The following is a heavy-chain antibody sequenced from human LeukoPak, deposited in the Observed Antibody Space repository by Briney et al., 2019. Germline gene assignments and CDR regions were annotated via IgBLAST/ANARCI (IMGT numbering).Heavy chain of an antibody. CDR1: GFIFSSYE. CDR2: ISSSGSTI. J-gene: IGHJ4*02. D-gene: IGHD5-18*01. V-gene: IGHV3-48*03. Sequence: PGGSLRLSCAASGFIFSSYEMNWVRQAPGKGLEWVSYISSSGSTIYYADSVKGRFTISRDNAKNSLYLQMNSLRAEDTAAYYCARGLRRGYSYGYFDYWGQGTLVTVSS. CDR3: ARGLRRGYSYGYFDY.